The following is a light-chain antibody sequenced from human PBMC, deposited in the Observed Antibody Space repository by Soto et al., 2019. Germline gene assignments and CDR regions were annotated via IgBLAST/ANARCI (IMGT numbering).Light chain of an antibody. J-gene: IGKJ2*01. CDR1: QSVGTN. Sequence: EIVMTQSPATLSVSPGERATLSCRASQSVGTNLAWYQQKPGQAPRLVIYYTSTRATGIPARFSASGSGTEFTRTISSLQSEDCAVYYCQQYSHWLTTFGQGTKLEIK. CDR3: QQYSHWLTT. V-gene: IGKV3-15*01. CDR2: YTS.